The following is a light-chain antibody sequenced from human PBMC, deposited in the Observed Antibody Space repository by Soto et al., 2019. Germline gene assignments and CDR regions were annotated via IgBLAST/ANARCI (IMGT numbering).Light chain of an antibody. CDR2: AAS. J-gene: IGKJ1*01. CDR1: QYISNF. Sequence: DIQMTQSPISLSASIGDRVTVTCRARQYISNFLNWYQQKPGKALKLLIYAASKLQSGVPSRFSGSGSGTDFTLTINNLQPEDFATYYCQQSYSTPRTFGQGTKMEIK. CDR3: QQSYSTPRT. V-gene: IGKV1-39*01.